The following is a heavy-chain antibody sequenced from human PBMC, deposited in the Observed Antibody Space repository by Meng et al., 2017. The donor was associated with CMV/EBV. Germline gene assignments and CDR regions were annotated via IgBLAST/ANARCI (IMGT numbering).Heavy chain of an antibody. Sequence: RQLRQESGPGLGNPSETLTLTCTVSGGSISTSSYYWGWIRQHPWKGLEWIGSIYYSGSTYYNPSLKSRVTISVDTSKNQFSLKLSSVTAADTAVYYCARDAGHYDILTGYSYWGQGTLVTVSS. CDR2: IYYSGST. J-gene: IGHJ4*02. V-gene: IGHV4-39*06. CDR3: ARDAGHYDILTGYSY. CDR1: GGSISTSSYY. D-gene: IGHD3-9*01.